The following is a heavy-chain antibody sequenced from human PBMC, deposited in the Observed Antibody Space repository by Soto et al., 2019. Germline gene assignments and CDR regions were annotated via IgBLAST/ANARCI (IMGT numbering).Heavy chain of an antibody. J-gene: IGHJ6*02. V-gene: IGHV4-59*01. CDR2: MYNTGST. Sequence: SETLSLTCTVTGGSISSYYWSWIRQPPGKGLEWIGYMYNTGSTIYNPSLKSRVTISVDTSKNQFSLKLNSVTAADTAVYYCARDLWGYCGADCYPLDVWGQGTTVTVS. CDR3: ARDLWGYCGADCYPLDV. CDR1: GGSISSYY. D-gene: IGHD2-21*02.